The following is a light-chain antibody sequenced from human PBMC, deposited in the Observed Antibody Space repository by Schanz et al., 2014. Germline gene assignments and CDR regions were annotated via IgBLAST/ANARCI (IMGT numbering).Light chain of an antibody. Sequence: DIVMTQSPDSLAVSLGERAIINCKSSQSVLYTSDNKNYLAWYQHKPGQPPKLLISWASTRESGVPDRFSGSGSGTDFTLAISSLQAEDVAVYYCQQYYGLPLTFGGGTKVEIK. J-gene: IGKJ4*01. CDR1: QSVLYTSDNKNY. CDR3: QQYYGLPLT. CDR2: WAS. V-gene: IGKV4-1*01.